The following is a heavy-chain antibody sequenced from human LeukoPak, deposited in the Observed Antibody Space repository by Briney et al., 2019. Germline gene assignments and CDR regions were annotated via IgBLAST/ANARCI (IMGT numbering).Heavy chain of an antibody. CDR1: GGSISSGDYY. J-gene: IGHJ4*02. CDR3: ATETGVYFQY. CDR2: IYYSGST. Sequence: SETLSLTCTVSGGSISSGDYYWSWIRQPPGKGLEWIGYIYYSGSTCYNPSLKSRVTISVDTSKNQFSLNLSSVTAADTAVYYCATETGVYFQYWGQGTLVTVSS. V-gene: IGHV4-30-4*02. D-gene: IGHD3-10*01.